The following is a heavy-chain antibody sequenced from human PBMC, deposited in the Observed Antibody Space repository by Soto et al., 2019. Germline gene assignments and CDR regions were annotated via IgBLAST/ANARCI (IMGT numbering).Heavy chain of an antibody. CDR3: AKGHRGVVVPYFDY. CDR1: GFTFSSYG. J-gene: IGHJ4*02. V-gene: IGHV3-30*18. Sequence: QVQLVESGGGVVQPGRSLRLSCAASGFTFSSYGMHWVRQAPGKGLEWVAVISYDGSNKYYADSVKGRFTISRDNSKNTLYLQMNSLRAEDTAVYYCAKGHRGVVVPYFDYWGQGTLVTVSS. CDR2: ISYDGSNK. D-gene: IGHD3-22*01.